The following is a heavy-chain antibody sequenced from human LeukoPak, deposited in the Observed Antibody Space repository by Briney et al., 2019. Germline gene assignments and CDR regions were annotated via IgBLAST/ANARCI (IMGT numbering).Heavy chain of an antibody. CDR2: IYTSGST. CDR3: AREDIVVVPAAYDY. J-gene: IGHJ4*02. Sequence: SETLSLTCAVSGGSFSGYYWNWIRQSPGKGLEWIGRIYTSGSTNYNPSLKSRVTISVDTSKNQFSLKLSSVTAADTAVYYCAREDIVVVPAAYDYWGQGTLVTVSS. D-gene: IGHD2-2*01. V-gene: IGHV4-4*07. CDR1: GGSFSGYY.